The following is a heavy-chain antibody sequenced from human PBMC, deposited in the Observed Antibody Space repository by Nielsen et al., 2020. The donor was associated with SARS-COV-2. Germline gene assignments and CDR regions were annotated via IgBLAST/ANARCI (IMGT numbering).Heavy chain of an antibody. CDR2: IWYDGSNK. CDR3: ARFGGRLGYCSSTSCSHGYFDL. Sequence: GGSLRLSCAASGFTFSSYGMHWVRQAPGKGLEWVAVIWYDGSNKYYADSVKGRFTISRDNSKNTLYLQMNSLRAEDTAVYYCARFGGRLGYCSSTSCSHGYFDLWGRGTLVTVSS. CDR1: GFTFSSYG. J-gene: IGHJ2*01. V-gene: IGHV3-33*01. D-gene: IGHD2-2*01.